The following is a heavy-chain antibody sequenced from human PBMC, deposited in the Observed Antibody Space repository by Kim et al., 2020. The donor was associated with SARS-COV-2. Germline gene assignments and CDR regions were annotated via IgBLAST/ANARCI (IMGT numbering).Heavy chain of an antibody. CDR1: GGSISSSSYY. V-gene: IGHV4-39*01. J-gene: IGHJ4*02. D-gene: IGHD3-3*01. CDR2: IYYSGST. Sequence: SETLSLTCTVSGGSISSSSYYWGWIRQPPGKGLEWIGSIYYSGSTYYNPSLKSRVTISVDTSKNQFSLKLSSVTAADTAVYYCAGVFTIFGVVMSLDYWGQGTLVTVSS. CDR3: AGVFTIFGVVMSLDY.